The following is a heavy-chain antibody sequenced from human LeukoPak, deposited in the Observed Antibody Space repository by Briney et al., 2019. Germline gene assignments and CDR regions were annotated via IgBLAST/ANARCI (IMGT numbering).Heavy chain of an antibody. Sequence: SETLSLTCAVSGVPFSNYYWSWVRQSPRQGLEWIGEINQSGYTNYNPSLKSRVTMSIDTSKNQFSLILTSVPAADAGVYYCTRAVAGHPDWGQGTLVTVSS. CDR1: GVPFSNYY. V-gene: IGHV4-34*01. J-gene: IGHJ4*02. D-gene: IGHD6-19*01. CDR2: INQSGYT. CDR3: TRAVAGHPD.